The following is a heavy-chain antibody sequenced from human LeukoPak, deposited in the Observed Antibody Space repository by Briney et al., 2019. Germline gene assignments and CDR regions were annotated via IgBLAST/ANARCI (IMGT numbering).Heavy chain of an antibody. V-gene: IGHV1-2*02. J-gene: IGHJ6*03. CDR3: ARDHSDIANYYYMDV. CDR2: IKPNSGGT. D-gene: IGHD2-15*01. CDR1: GNTFTGYY. Sequence: ASVKVSCKASGNTFTGYYMHWVRQAPGQGLEWMGWIKPNSGGTNYAQKFQGRVTMTRDTSISTAYMELSRLRSDDTAVYYCARDHSDIANYYYMDVWGKGTTVTVSS.